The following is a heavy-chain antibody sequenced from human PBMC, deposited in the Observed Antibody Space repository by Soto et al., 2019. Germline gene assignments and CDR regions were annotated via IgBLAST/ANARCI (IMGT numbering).Heavy chain of an antibody. Sequence: QVQLQESGPGLVKPSQTLSLTCTVSGGSISSGGYYWSWIRQHPGKGLELIGYIYYSGSTYYNPSLKSRVTISVDKSKNQFSLKLSSVTAADTAVYYCARRQDYGSGNAFDIWGQGTMVTVSS. V-gene: IGHV4-31*03. CDR2: IYYSGST. CDR3: ARRQDYGSGNAFDI. D-gene: IGHD3-10*01. CDR1: GGSISSGGYY. J-gene: IGHJ3*02.